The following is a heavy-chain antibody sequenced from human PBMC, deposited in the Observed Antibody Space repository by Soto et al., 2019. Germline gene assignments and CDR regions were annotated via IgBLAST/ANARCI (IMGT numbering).Heavy chain of an antibody. CDR1: GGTFSSYA. Sequence: ASVKVSCKASGGTFSSYAISWVRQAPGQGLEWMGGIIPIFGTANYAQKFQGRVTITADESTSTAYMELSSLRSEDTAVYYCAGFDRSGYNPFDYWGQGTLVTVSS. CDR3: AGFDRSGYNPFDY. CDR2: IIPIFGTA. J-gene: IGHJ4*02. V-gene: IGHV1-69*13. D-gene: IGHD3-22*01.